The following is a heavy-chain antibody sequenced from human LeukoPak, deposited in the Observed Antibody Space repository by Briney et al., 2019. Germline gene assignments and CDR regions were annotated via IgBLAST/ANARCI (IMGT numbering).Heavy chain of an antibody. CDR3: AKDLSIAAQGHDY. CDR1: GFTFSSYG. D-gene: IGHD6-6*01. CDR2: IWYDGSNK. Sequence: GGSLRLSCAASGFTFSSYGMHWARQAPGKGLEWVAVIWYDGSNKYYADSVKGRFTISRDNSKNTLYLQMNSLRAEDTAVYYCAKDLSIAAQGHDYWGQGTLVTVTS. V-gene: IGHV3-33*06. J-gene: IGHJ4*02.